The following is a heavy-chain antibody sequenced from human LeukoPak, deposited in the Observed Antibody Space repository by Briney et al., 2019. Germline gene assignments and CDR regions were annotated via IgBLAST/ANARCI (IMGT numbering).Heavy chain of an antibody. CDR1: GFTFSSYS. Sequence: GGSLRLSCAASGFTFSSYSMNWVRQAPGKGLEWVSYISSSSSTIYYADSVKGRFTISRDNAKNSLYLQMNSLRAEDTAVYYCARDQLNYDFWSGYPPVSYYYYMDVWGKGTTVTVSS. V-gene: IGHV3-48*01. D-gene: IGHD3-3*01. J-gene: IGHJ6*03. CDR3: ARDQLNYDFWSGYPPVSYYYYMDV. CDR2: ISSSSSTI.